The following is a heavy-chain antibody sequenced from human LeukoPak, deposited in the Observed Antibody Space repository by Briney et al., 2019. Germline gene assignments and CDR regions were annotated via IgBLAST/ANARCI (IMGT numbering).Heavy chain of an antibody. CDR3: ARDWMGDY. CDR1: GXTFSSYW. Sequence: QTGGSLRLSCAASGXTFSSYWMHWVRQAPGKGLVWVSRIKSDGSSTTYADSVKGRFTISRDNAKNTLYLQMNSLRAEDTAVYYCARDWMGDYWGQGTLVTVSS. J-gene: IGHJ4*02. V-gene: IGHV3-74*03. D-gene: IGHD2-2*03. CDR2: IKSDGSST.